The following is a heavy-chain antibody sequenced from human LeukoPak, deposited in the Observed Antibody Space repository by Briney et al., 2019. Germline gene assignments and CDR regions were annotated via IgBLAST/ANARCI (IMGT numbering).Heavy chain of an antibody. CDR3: ARDPANYYDSSGYY. D-gene: IGHD3-22*01. CDR2: ISSSSSYI. Sequence: GGSLRLSCAASGFTFSSYSMNWVRQAPGKGLEWVSSISSSSSYIYYADSVKGRFTISRDNAKNSLYLQMNSLSAEDTAVYYCARDPANYYDSSGYYWGQGTLVTVSS. V-gene: IGHV3-21*01. J-gene: IGHJ4*02. CDR1: GFTFSSYS.